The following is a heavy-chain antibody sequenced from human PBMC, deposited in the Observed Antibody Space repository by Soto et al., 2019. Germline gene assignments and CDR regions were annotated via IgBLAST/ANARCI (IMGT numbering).Heavy chain of an antibody. J-gene: IGHJ3*01. CDR1: GGSISNYY. D-gene: IGHD2-15*01. CDR3: ARDTSGYCSGGSCYVFDL. V-gene: IGHV4-59*01. CDR2: IYYSGGT. Sequence: SETLSLTCTVSGGSISNYYWSWIRQPPGKGPECIGHIYYSGGTRYNPSLKSRVTISVDTSKNQISLRLSSVITADTAAYYCARDTSGYCSGGSCYVFDLWGQGTMVTVSS.